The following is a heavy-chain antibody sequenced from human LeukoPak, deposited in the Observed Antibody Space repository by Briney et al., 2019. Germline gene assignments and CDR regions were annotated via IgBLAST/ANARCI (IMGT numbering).Heavy chain of an antibody. Sequence: SETLSLTCTVSGGSISSYYWSWIRQPPGMGLEWIGYVYHSGSTNYNPFLKSRVTISVDTSKNQFSLRLNSVTAADTAVYYCARGGYYMDVWGKGTTVTVSS. CDR3: ARGGYYMDV. J-gene: IGHJ6*03. CDR2: VYHSGST. V-gene: IGHV4-59*01. CDR1: GGSISSYY.